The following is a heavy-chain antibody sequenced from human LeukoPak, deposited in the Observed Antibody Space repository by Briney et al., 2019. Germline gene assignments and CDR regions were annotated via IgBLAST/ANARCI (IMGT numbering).Heavy chain of an antibody. J-gene: IGHJ4*02. D-gene: IGHD5-24*01. CDR2: IYYSGST. CDR1: GGSISSGGYH. CDR3: AGTRDGYNHY. Sequence: SETLSLTCNVSGGSISSGGYHWHWIRRHPGKGLEWIGYIYYSGSTNYNPSLKSRVTISVDTSKNQFSLKLSSVTAADTAVYYCAGTRDGYNHYWGQGTLVTVSS. V-gene: IGHV4-61*08.